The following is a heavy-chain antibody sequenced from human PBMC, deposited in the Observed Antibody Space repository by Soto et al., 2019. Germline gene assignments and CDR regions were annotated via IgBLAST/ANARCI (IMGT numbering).Heavy chain of an antibody. CDR3: AKVRQQLVRYCYYGMDV. D-gene: IGHD6-13*01. CDR1: GFTFSSYG. Sequence: PGGSLRLSCAASGFTFSSYGMHWVRQAPGKGLGWVAVISYDGSNKYYADSVKGRFTISRDNSKNTLYLQMNSLRAEDTAVYYCAKVRQQLVRYCYYGMDVWGQGTTVTVSS. V-gene: IGHV3-30*18. J-gene: IGHJ6*02. CDR2: ISYDGSNK.